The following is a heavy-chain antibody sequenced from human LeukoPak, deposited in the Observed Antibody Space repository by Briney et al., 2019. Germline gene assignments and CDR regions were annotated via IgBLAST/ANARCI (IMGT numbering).Heavy chain of an antibody. CDR3: ARQRCSSTSCRYYYYYIDV. V-gene: IGHV4-39*01. J-gene: IGHJ6*03. CDR1: GGSISSSSYY. CDR2: IHYSGNT. D-gene: IGHD2-2*01. Sequence: KPSETLSLTCPVSGGSISSSSYYGGGSRQPPGRGREGIGSIHYSGNTYYNPSLTSPVTIPVDTSKNQFPLTLTSVTAADTAVYYRARQRCSSTSCRYYYYYIDVWGKRTTVTVPS.